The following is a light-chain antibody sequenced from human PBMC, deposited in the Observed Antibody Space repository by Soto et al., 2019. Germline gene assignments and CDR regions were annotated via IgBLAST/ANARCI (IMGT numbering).Light chain of an antibody. Sequence: QSVLTQPASVSGSPGQSSTISCTGTSSDVGGYNYVSWYQQHPGKAPKLMIYDVSNRPSGVSNRLSGSKSGNTASLTISGLQAEDEADYYCSSYTSSSTPFYVFGPGTKVTVL. CDR3: SSYTSSSTPFYV. J-gene: IGLJ1*01. CDR2: DVS. V-gene: IGLV2-14*01. CDR1: SSDVGGYNY.